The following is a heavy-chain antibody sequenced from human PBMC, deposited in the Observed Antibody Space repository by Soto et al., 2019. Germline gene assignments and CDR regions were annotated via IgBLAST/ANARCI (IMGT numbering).Heavy chain of an antibody. CDR2: ISAYNGNT. CDR3: ARVVATISGRPKSYYFDY. Sequence: QVQLVQSGAEVKKPGASVKVSCKASGYTFTSYGISWVRQAPGQGLEWMGWISAYNGNTNYAQKLQDRVTMTTDTSTSTAYMELRSLRSDDTAVYYCARVVATISGRPKSYYFDYWGQGTLVTVSS. D-gene: IGHD5-12*01. V-gene: IGHV1-18*01. CDR1: GYTFTSYG. J-gene: IGHJ4*02.